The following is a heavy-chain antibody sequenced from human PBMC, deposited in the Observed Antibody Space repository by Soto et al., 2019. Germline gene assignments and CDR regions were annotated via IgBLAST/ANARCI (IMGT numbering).Heavy chain of an antibody. CDR1: GFSLSGDGVG. Sequence: QITLKESGPTLVKPTQTLTLTCTVSGFSLSGDGVGVGWIRQPPGKALEWLALIYWDDDQRYSPSLKTRLTITKDTSKNPVDLTMTNMDPVDTAKYYCAHAYGGTSWPNDAFDIWGQGTVVTVSS. CDR2: IYWDDDQ. D-gene: IGHD2-21*01. J-gene: IGHJ3*02. CDR3: AHAYGGTSWPNDAFDI. V-gene: IGHV2-5*02.